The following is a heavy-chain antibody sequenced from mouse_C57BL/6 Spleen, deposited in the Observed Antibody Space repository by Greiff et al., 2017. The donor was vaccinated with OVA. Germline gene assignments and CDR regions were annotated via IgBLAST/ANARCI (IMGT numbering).Heavy chain of an antibody. Sequence: QVQLQQPGAELVKPGASVKLSCKASGYTFTSYWMQWVKQRPGQGLEWIGEIDPSDSYTNYNQKFKGKATLTVDTSSSTAYMQLSSLTSEDSAVYYCARYYSNSLYFDYWGQGTTLTVSS. CDR3: ARYYSNSLYFDY. V-gene: IGHV1-50*01. CDR1: GYTFTSYW. D-gene: IGHD2-5*01. CDR2: IDPSDSYT. J-gene: IGHJ2*01.